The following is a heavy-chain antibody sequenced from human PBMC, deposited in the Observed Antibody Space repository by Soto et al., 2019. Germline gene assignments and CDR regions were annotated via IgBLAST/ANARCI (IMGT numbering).Heavy chain of an antibody. J-gene: IGHJ4*02. Sequence: PGGSLRLSCAASGFTFNNYAISCVRHSAGKWLEWVSAISANGQGIYYADSVKGRFIISRDSSKNTVFLHMDSLTAEDTAVYYCAKDRNYPRDQFHNWGQGTLVTVSS. D-gene: IGHD1-7*01. CDR1: GFTFNNYA. CDR2: ISANGQGI. V-gene: IGHV3-23*01. CDR3: AKDRNYPRDQFHN.